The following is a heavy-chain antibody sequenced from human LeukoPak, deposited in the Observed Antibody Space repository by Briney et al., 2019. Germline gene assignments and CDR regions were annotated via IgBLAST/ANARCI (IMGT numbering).Heavy chain of an antibody. Sequence: ASVKVSCKPSGYIFTSYGISWVRQAPGQGLEWMGWISAYNGNTNYAQKLQGRVTMTTDTSTSTAYMELSSLRSEDTAVYYCARDRTGKGSWFDPWGQGTLVTVSS. CDR1: GYIFTSYG. D-gene: IGHD1-1*01. CDR2: ISAYNGNT. CDR3: ARDRTGKGSWFDP. V-gene: IGHV1-18*01. J-gene: IGHJ5*02.